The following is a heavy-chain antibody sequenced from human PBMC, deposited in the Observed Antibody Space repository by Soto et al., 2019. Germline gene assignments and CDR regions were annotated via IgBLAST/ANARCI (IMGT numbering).Heavy chain of an antibody. Sequence: SVEVSCKXSGFTFTSSAFQWVRQARGQRLEWIGWIAVGSGYTNYAQRFQDRVTLTRDMSTATTYMELSRLTSEDTAIYYCAADATAWQQMVPSDYWGQGTLVTVSS. CDR1: GFTFTSSA. D-gene: IGHD2-8*01. CDR2: IAVGSGYT. CDR3: AADATAWQQMVPSDY. V-gene: IGHV1-58*01. J-gene: IGHJ4*02.